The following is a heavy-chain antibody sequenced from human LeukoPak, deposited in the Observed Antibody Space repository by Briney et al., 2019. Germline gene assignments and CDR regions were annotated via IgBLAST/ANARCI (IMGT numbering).Heavy chain of an antibody. V-gene: IGHV1-69*05. J-gene: IGHJ5*02. D-gene: IGHD3-9*01. CDR1: GGTFSSYA. Sequence: GASVKVSCKASGGTFSSYAISWVRQAPGQGLEWMGRIIPIFGTANYAQKFQGRVTITTDESTSTAYMELSSLRSEDTAVYYCARDTAPYYDILTGYYPWFDHWGQGTLVTVSS. CDR3: ARDTAPYYDILTGYYPWFDH. CDR2: IIPIFGTA.